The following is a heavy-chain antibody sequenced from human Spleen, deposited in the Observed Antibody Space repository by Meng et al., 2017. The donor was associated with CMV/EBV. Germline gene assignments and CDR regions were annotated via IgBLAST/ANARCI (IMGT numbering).Heavy chain of an antibody. CDR1: GYTFTAHY. V-gene: IGHV1-2*02. J-gene: IGHJ4*02. Sequence: ASVKVSCKASGYTFTAHYFHWVRQAPGQGLEWMGWIHPHRGDTNYAQQFQGRVPLTRDTSINTGYMELTRLTSDDTAVYYCARDNNWGPDYWGQGTLVTVSS. CDR3: ARDNNWGPDY. D-gene: IGHD7-27*01. CDR2: IHPHRGDT.